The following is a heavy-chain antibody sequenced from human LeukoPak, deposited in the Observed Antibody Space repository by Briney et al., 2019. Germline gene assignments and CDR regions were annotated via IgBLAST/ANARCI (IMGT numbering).Heavy chain of an antibody. D-gene: IGHD1-26*01. CDR3: ARDSRVKSGSYYFDY. J-gene: IGHJ4*02. V-gene: IGHV4-59*12. CDR2: IYYSGST. Sequence: SETLSLTCAVYGGSFSGYYWSWIRQPPGKGLEWIGYIYYSGSTNYNPSLKSRVTISVDTSKNQFSLKLSSVTAADTAVYYCARDSRVKSGSYYFDYWGQGTLVTVSS. CDR1: GGSFSGYY.